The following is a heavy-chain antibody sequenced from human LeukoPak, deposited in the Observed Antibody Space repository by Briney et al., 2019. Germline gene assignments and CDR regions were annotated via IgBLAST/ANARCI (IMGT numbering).Heavy chain of an antibody. D-gene: IGHD2-2*02. CDR2: INPNSGGT. V-gene: IGHV1-2*02. CDR3: ARDPPAAIHGGHYYYYYMDV. J-gene: IGHJ6*03. Sequence: GASVTVSCKASGYTFTGYYMHWVRQAPGQGLEWMGWINPNSGGTNYAQKFQGRVTMTRDTSISTAYMELSRLRSDDTAVYYCARDPPAAIHGGHYYYYYMDVWGKGTTVTVSS. CDR1: GYTFTGYY.